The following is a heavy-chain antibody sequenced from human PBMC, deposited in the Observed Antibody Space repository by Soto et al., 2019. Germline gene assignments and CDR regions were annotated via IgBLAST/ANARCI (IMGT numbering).Heavy chain of an antibody. CDR1: GFTFSSYA. CDR3: AKERYYDFWSGYSQSMDV. D-gene: IGHD3-3*01. Sequence: GGSLRLSCAASGFTFSSYAMSWVRQAPGKGLEWVSAISGSGGSTYYADSVKGRFTISRDNSKNTLYLQMNSLRAEDTAVYYCAKERYYDFWSGYSQSMDVRDKGTTVTVSS. J-gene: IGHJ6*03. V-gene: IGHV3-23*01. CDR2: ISGSGGST.